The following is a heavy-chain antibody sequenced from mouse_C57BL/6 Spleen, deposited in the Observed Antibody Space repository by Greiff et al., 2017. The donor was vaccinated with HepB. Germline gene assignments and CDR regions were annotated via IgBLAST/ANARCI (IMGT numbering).Heavy chain of an antibody. J-gene: IGHJ2*01. CDR3: ARATVEYYFDY. CDR1: GYTFTDYN. D-gene: IGHD1-1*01. CDR2: INPNNGGT. V-gene: IGHV1-18*01. Sequence: EVQLQQSGPELVKPGASVKIPCKASGYTFTDYNMDWAKQSHGKSLEWIGDINPNNGGTIYNQKFKGKATLTVDKSSSTAYMELRSLTSEDTAVYYCARATVEYYFDYWGQGTTLTVSS.